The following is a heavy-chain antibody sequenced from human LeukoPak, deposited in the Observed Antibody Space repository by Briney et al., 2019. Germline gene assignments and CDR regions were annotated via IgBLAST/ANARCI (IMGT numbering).Heavy chain of an antibody. V-gene: IGHV4-59*01. CDR3: AREGRASSYDY. D-gene: IGHD6-13*01. CDR1: GGSISSYY. J-gene: IGHJ4*02. Sequence: SQTLSLTCTVSGGSISSYYWSWIRQPPGKGLEWIGYIYYSGSTNYNPSLKSRFTISVDTSKTQFSLKLSSVTAADTAVYYCAREGRASSYDYWGQGTLVTVSS. CDR2: IYYSGST.